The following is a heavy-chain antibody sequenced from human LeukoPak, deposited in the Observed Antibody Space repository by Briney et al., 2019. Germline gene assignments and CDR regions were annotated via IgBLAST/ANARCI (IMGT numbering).Heavy chain of an antibody. V-gene: IGHV1-18*01. D-gene: IGHD1-26*01. J-gene: IGHJ4*02. CDR3: ARDESYLIDY. CDR1: GYTFSSYG. Sequence: VASVKVSCKASGYTFSSYGISWVRQAPGQGPEWMGWISAYNGDTNYAQKLQGRVTMTTDTSTSTAYMELRSLRSDDTAVYYCARDESYLIDYWGQGTLVTVSS. CDR2: ISAYNGDT.